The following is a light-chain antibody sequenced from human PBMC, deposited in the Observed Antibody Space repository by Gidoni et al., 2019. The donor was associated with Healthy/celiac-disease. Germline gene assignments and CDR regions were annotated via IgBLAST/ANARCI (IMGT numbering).Light chain of an antibody. CDR1: QSVSSY. J-gene: IGKJ1*01. CDR2: DAS. V-gene: IGKV3-11*01. Sequence: ELELTPSPATLSLSPGERATLSCRASQSVSSYLAWYQQKPGQAPRLLIYDASNRATGIPARFSGSGSGTDFTLTISSLEPEDFAVYYCQQRSNWPRWTFGQGTKVEIK. CDR3: QQRSNWPRWT.